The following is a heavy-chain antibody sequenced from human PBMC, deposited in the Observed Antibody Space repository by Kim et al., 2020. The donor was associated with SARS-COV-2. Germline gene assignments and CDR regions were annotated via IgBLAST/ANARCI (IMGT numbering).Heavy chain of an antibody. V-gene: IGHV1-3*01. CDR2: INADNDNT. CDR1: GYIFANYA. Sequence: ASVKVSCKASGYIFANYAMHWVRQAPGQRLEWMGWINADNDNTEYSQKFQGRVTISRDTSASTAYLELSSLRSEDTAVYYCARGPHSTGWLFIYWGQGSLVTVSS. D-gene: IGHD6-25*01. CDR3: ARGPHSTGWLFIY. J-gene: IGHJ4*02.